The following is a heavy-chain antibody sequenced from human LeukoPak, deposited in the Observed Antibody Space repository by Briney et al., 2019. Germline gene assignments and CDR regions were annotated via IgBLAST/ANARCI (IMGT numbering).Heavy chain of an antibody. D-gene: IGHD6-13*01. Sequence: PSETLSLTCTVSGGSVSSGTYYWSWIRQPPGKGLEWIGYIYHSGSTNYNPSFKSRVTISVDTSKNQFSLKLSSVTAADTAVYYCARNKVAAGFNWFDPWGQGTLVTVSS. CDR3: ARNKVAAGFNWFDP. CDR1: GGSVSSGTYY. J-gene: IGHJ5*02. V-gene: IGHV4-61*01. CDR2: IYHSGST.